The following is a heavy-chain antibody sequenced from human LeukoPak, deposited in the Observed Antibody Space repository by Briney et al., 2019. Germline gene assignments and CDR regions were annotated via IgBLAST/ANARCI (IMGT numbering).Heavy chain of an antibody. CDR2: IYYSGST. Sequence: SETLSLTCTVSGGSISSGGYYWSWIRQHPGKGLEWIGYIYYSGSTYYNPSLKSRVTISVDTSKNQFSLKLSSVTAADTAVYYCARNSYGGPEDYWGQGTLVTVSS. V-gene: IGHV4-31*03. J-gene: IGHJ4*02. D-gene: IGHD4-17*01. CDR3: ARNSYGGPEDY. CDR1: GGSISSGGYY.